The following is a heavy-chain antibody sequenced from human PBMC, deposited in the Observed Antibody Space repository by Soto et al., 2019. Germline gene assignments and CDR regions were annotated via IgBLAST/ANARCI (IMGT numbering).Heavy chain of an antibody. Sequence: ASVKVSCKASGYTFTGYYMHWVRQAPGQGLEWMGRINPTIGITNYAQALQGRLTITANVATRTAYMEPTNLKSGDTAIYYCARRTSAFDVWGQGTVVTVSS. V-gene: IGHV1-2*02. J-gene: IGHJ3*01. CDR3: ARRTSAFDV. CDR2: INPTIGIT. D-gene: IGHD2-2*01. CDR1: GYTFTGYY.